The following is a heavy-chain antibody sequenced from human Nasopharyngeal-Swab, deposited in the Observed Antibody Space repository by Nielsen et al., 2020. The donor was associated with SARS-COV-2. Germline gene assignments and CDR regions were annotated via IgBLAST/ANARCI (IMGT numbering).Heavy chain of an antibody. V-gene: IGHV4-59*01. J-gene: IGHJ4*02. CDR3: ARGRRGIFGVVTNFDY. Sequence: WIRQPPGKGLEWIGYIDYSGCTNYNPSLKSRVTISVDTSKNQFSLKLSSVTAADTAVYYCARGRRGIFGVVTNFDYWGQGTLVTVSS. D-gene: IGHD3-3*01. CDR2: IDYSGCT.